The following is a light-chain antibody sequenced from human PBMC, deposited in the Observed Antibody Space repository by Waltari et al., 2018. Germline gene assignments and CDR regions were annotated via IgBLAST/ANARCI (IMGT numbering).Light chain of an antibody. CDR2: DAS. Sequence: EIVLTQSPGTLSFSPRERATLSCRASQSVSKYLVWYQQKPGQAPRLLIYDASTRATGIPDRFSATGWGTDFSLSISRLEPEDFAVYYCQKYGTLPATFGQGTKVQMK. CDR3: QKYGTLPAT. J-gene: IGKJ1*01. V-gene: IGKV3-20*01. CDR1: QSVSKY.